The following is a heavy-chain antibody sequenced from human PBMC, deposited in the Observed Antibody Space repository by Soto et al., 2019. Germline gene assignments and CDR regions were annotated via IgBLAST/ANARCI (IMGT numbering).Heavy chain of an antibody. CDR1: GFTFDDYA. Sequence: EVQLVESGGGLVQPGRSLRLSCAASGFTFDDYAMHWVLQAPGKGLEWVSGISWNSGSIGYADSVKGRFTISRDNAKNSLYLQMTSLRAEDTALYYCAKDLYYYDSSGYFDYWGQGTLVTVSS. D-gene: IGHD3-22*01. V-gene: IGHV3-9*01. J-gene: IGHJ4*02. CDR3: AKDLYYYDSSGYFDY. CDR2: ISWNSGSI.